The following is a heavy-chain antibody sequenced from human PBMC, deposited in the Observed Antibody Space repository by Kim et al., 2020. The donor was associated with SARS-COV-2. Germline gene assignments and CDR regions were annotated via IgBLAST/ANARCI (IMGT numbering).Heavy chain of an antibody. V-gene: IGHV3-53*01. CDR3: ASDSPWLYNREHY. J-gene: IGHJ4*02. D-gene: IGHD1-1*01. Sequence: YADSVKGRFTISRDNAKNTLYLQMNSQRAEDTAVYYCASDSPWLYNREHYWGQGTLVTISS.